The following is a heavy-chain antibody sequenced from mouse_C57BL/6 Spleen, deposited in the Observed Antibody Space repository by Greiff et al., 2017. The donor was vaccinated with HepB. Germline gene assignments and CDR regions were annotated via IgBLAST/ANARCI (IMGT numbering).Heavy chain of an antibody. CDR1: GFSLTSYG. CDR3: ARHDYYGSSSAWFAY. D-gene: IGHD1-1*01. J-gene: IGHJ3*01. Sequence: VMLVESGPGLVAPSQSLSITCTVSGFSLTSYGVHWVRQPPGKGLEWLVVIWSDGSTTYNSALKSRLSISKDNSKSQVFLKMNSLQTDDTAMYYCARHDYYGSSSAWFAYWGQGTLVTVSA. CDR2: IWSDGST. V-gene: IGHV2-6-1*01.